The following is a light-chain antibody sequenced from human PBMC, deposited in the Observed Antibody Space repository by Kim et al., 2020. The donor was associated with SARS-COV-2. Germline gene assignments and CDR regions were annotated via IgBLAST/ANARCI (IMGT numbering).Light chain of an antibody. J-gene: IGKJ1*01. Sequence: DIQMTQSPSSLSASVGDRVTITCRASQGIRNDLGWYQQKPGKAPKRLMYASSTLQSGVPSRFSGSGSGTEFTLTISSLQPEDFASYYCQKYYNVPSTFGQGTKVDIK. CDR3: QKYYNVPST. CDR2: ASS. V-gene: IGKV1-17*01. CDR1: QGIRND.